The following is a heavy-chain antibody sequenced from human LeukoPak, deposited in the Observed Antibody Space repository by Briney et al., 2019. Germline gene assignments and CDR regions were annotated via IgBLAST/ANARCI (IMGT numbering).Heavy chain of an antibody. Sequence: PSETLSLTCAVYGGSFSGYYWSWIRQPPGKGLEWIGEINHSGSTNYNPFLKSRVTISVDTSKNQFSLKLSSVTAADTAVHYCARRPLRIAAAGTGGRFDYWGQGTLVTVSS. CDR2: INHSGST. V-gene: IGHV4-34*01. CDR1: GGSFSGYY. CDR3: ARRPLRIAAAGTGGRFDY. D-gene: IGHD6-13*01. J-gene: IGHJ4*02.